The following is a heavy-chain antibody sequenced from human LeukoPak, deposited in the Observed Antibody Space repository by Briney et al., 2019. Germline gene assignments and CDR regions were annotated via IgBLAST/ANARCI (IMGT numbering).Heavy chain of an antibody. CDR1: GGPISSGDYY. CDR2: IYYSGST. CDR3: ASGYCSSTSCYQGDAFDI. D-gene: IGHD2-2*01. J-gene: IGHJ3*02. V-gene: IGHV4-30-4*08. Sequence: SETLSLTCTFSGGPISSGDYYCSWIRQPPGKGLEWIGYIYYSGSTCYNPSLKSRVNISVDTAQIQFSLKLSSVTAADTAVYYCASGYCSSTSCYQGDAFDIWGQGTMVTVSS.